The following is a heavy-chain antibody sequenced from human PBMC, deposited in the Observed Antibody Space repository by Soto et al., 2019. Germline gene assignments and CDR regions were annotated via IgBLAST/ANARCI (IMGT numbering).Heavy chain of an antibody. CDR1: GGSTSSTTYY. CDR2: VYYSGST. CDR3: ARQRRDYYASSGYHDY. Sequence: QLQLQESGPGLVKTSETLSLTCSVSGGSTSSTTYYWGWIRQPPGKGLEWIGTVYYSGSTFYNPSLKSRVTISGFTSKNQFSLRLSSVTAADTAVYYCARQRRDYYASSGYHDYWCQGTLVTVSS. J-gene: IGHJ4*02. D-gene: IGHD3-22*01. V-gene: IGHV4-39*01.